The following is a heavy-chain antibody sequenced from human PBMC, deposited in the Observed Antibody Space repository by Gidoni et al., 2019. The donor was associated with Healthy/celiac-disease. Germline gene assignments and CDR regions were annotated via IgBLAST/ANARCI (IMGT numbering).Heavy chain of an antibody. Sequence: QVQLVESGGGVVQPGGSRGLPVARSGFTFSSYGMHWVRQAPGKGLEWVAFIRYDGSNKYYADSVKGRFTISRDNSKNTLYLQMNSLRAEDTAVYYCANGGWFDPWGQGTLVTVSS. CDR1: GFTFSSYG. CDR2: IRYDGSNK. J-gene: IGHJ5*02. V-gene: IGHV3-30*02. CDR3: ANGGWFDP.